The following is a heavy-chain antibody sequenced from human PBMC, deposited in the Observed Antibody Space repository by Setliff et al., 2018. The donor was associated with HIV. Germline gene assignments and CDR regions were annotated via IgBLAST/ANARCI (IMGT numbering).Heavy chain of an antibody. V-gene: IGHV4-34*01. CDR1: GESLSGYS. CDR2: INRGGST. J-gene: IGHJ4*02. D-gene: IGHD1-1*01. Sequence: SETLSLTCGVYGESLSGYSWNWIRQPPGKGLEWIGEINRGGSTNYNPSLKSRAIISVDTSKKHLPLNLTSVTAADTAVYYCATRGWNGYKAFDYWGQGTLVTVSS. CDR3: ATRGWNGYKAFDY.